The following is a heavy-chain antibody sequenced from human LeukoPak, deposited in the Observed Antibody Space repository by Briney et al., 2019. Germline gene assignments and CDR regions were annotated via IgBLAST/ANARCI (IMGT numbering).Heavy chain of an antibody. CDR3: ARRTGHYYYYGMDV. Sequence: GGSLRLSCAASGFTFSSYSMNWVRQAPGKGLEWVSYISSSSSTIYYAGSVKGRFTISRDNAKNSLYLQMNSLRAEDTAVYYCARRTGHYYYYGMDVWGQGTTVTVSS. D-gene: IGHD1-1*01. CDR2: ISSSSSTI. CDR1: GFTFSSYS. J-gene: IGHJ6*02. V-gene: IGHV3-48*01.